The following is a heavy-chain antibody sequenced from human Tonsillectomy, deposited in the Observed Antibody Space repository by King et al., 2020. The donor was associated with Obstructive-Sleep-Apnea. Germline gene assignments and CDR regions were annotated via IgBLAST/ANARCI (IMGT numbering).Heavy chain of an antibody. CDR3: VRGSSRTSRGNDPHLDL. CDR1: GFTFRAFG. Sequence: VQLVESGGGVVQPGKSLRLSCAASGFTFRAFGMHWVRQAPGKGLEWVAVIWYDGGHKFYADSVRGRFTLSRDNSKNTLSLEMMSLRGEDTAVYYCVRGSSRTSRGNDPHLDLWGQGTLVTVSS. D-gene: IGHD5-12*01. J-gene: IGHJ5*02. V-gene: IGHV3-33*01. CDR2: IWYDGGHK.